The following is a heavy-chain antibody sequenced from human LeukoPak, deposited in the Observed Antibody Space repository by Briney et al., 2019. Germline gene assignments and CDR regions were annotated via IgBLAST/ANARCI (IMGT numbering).Heavy chain of an antibody. D-gene: IGHD3-22*01. CDR2: ISSSSSYI. CDR1: GFTLNTYT. CDR3: ARDDLLHRNWFDP. Sequence: GGSLRLSCAASGFTLNTYTMNWVRQAPGKGLEWVSSISSSSSYIYYADSVKGRFTISRDDAKNSLYLQMNSLRVEDTAFYYCARDDLLHRNWFDPWGQGTLVTVSS. V-gene: IGHV3-21*04. J-gene: IGHJ5*02.